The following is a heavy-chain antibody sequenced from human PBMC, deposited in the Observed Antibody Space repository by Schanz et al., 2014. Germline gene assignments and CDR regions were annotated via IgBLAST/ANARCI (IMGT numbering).Heavy chain of an antibody. D-gene: IGHD3-10*01. Sequence: QVQLVQSGAEVKKPGSSMKVSCKASGGTFNSYTINWVRQAPGQGLEWMGRIIPILGIANYAQKFQGRVTITADTSTDTAYLELTSLRSEDTAVYYCARGSPENMIRGELDYWGQGTLVTVSS. V-gene: IGHV1-69*02. CDR1: GGTFNSYT. J-gene: IGHJ4*02. CDR2: IIPILGIA. CDR3: ARGSPENMIRGELDY.